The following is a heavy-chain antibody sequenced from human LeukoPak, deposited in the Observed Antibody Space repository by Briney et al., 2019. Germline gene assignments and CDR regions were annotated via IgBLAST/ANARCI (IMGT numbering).Heavy chain of an antibody. Sequence: GGSLRLSCVASGFTFSSYWMSWVRQAPGKGLEWVANIKPDGSEKYYVDSVKGRFTISRDNAKNSLYLQMNSLRAEDTAVYYCARTTYFNYYDSSGPCDYWGQGTLVTVSS. CDR1: GFTFSSYW. CDR2: IKPDGSEK. CDR3: ARTTYFNYYDSSGPCDY. D-gene: IGHD3-22*01. V-gene: IGHV3-7*01. J-gene: IGHJ4*02.